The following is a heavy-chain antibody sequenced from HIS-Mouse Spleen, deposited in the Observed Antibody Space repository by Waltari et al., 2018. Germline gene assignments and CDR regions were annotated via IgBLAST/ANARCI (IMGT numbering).Heavy chain of an antibody. Sequence: QVQLVESGGGVVQPGRSLRLSCAASGFTFSSYGMHWVRQAPGKGLEWVEVISDDGSNKEYADSVKGRFTISRDNSKNTLYLQMNSLRAEDTAVYYCAKASSGWLDYWGQGTLVTVSS. CDR3: AKASSGWLDY. CDR1: GFTFSSYG. D-gene: IGHD6-19*01. CDR2: ISDDGSNK. V-gene: IGHV3-30*18. J-gene: IGHJ4*02.